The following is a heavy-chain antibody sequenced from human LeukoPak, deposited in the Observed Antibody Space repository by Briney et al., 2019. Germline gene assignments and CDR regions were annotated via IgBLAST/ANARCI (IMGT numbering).Heavy chain of an antibody. CDR2: IYHSGST. D-gene: IGHD3-10*01. Sequence: PSQTLSLTCAVSGGSISSGGYSWSWIGQPPGKVLERIGYIYHSGSTYYNPSLKSRVTISVDRSKNQFSLKLSSVTAADTAVYYCARVYSMVFGPWGQGTLVTVSS. V-gene: IGHV4-30-2*01. CDR3: ARVYSMVFGP. J-gene: IGHJ5*02. CDR1: GGSISSGGYS.